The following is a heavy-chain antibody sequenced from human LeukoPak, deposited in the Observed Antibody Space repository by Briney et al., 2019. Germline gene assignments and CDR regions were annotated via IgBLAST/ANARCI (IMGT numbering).Heavy chain of an antibody. CDR2: IKQDGSEK. CDR3: ARDCSSTSCYVGGYYYYGMDV. V-gene: IGHV3-7*01. Sequence: GGSLRLSCAASGFTFSSYWMSWVRQAPGKWLEWVANIKQDGSEKYYVDSVKGRFTISRDNAKNSLYLQMNSLRAEDTAVYYCARDCSSTSCYVGGYYYYGMDVWGQGTTVTVSS. J-gene: IGHJ6*02. CDR1: GFTFSSYW. D-gene: IGHD2-2*01.